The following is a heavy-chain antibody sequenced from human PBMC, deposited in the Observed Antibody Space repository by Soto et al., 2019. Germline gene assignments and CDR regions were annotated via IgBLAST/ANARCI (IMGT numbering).Heavy chain of an antibody. CDR2: VSSDGKTQ. J-gene: IGHJ4*01. V-gene: IGHV3-30*18. CDR3: AKEIAVAGDLDY. D-gene: IGHD6-19*01. CDR1: GFTFXSYG. Sequence: SXXLSCVASGFTFXSYGIHCVRQAPGKGLEWVAVVSSDGKTQYYANSVKGRFTISRDNSKNTLYLQMDSLRPEDTAVYYCAKEIAVAGDLDYWGHGTLVTVS.